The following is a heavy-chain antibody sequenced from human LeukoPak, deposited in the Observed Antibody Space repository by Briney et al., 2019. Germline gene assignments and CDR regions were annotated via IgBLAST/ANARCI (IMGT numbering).Heavy chain of an antibody. CDR3: TRGGYAVSSNWFDS. J-gene: IGHJ5*01. Sequence: GGSLRLSCAASGFIFESYEMNWVRQAPGKGLEWLTYISDSGGGIYYADSVKGRFTISRDNAKGALYLQLISLRVEDTAVYYCTRGGYAVSSNWFDSWGQGTLVTVSS. CDR1: GFIFESYE. D-gene: IGHD5-12*01. CDR2: ISDSGGGI. V-gene: IGHV3-48*03.